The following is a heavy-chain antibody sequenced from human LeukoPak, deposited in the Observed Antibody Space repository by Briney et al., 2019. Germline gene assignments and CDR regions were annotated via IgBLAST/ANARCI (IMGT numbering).Heavy chain of an antibody. D-gene: IGHD5-18*01. V-gene: IGHV1-2*02. J-gene: IGHJ3*02. CDR2: INPNSRGT. CDR3: ARRAREYSHDAFDI. CDR1: GYTFTDYY. Sequence: ASVRVACKASGYTFTDYYMHWVRQAPGQGLEWMGWINPNSRGTDSAQKFQGRFSMTRDTSISTAYMELSRLRSDDTAVYYCARRAREYSHDAFDIWGQGTMVTVSS.